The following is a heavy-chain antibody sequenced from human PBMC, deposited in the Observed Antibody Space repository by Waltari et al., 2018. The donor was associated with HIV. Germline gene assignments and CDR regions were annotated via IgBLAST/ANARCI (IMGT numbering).Heavy chain of an antibody. J-gene: IGHJ6*02. CDR2: IIPIFGTP. Sequence: QVQLVQSGAEVKKPGSSLKVSCTASGATFLNSALNWVRQAPGQGLEGIGGIIPIFGTPKYAQKLRGRVTIAADESTSTAYMELRSLRSDDTAVYYCAIGTRPSEYNYHGMDVWGHRTSVTVS. V-gene: IGHV1-69*01. D-gene: IGHD6-6*01. CDR3: AIGTRPSEYNYHGMDV. CDR1: GATFLNSA.